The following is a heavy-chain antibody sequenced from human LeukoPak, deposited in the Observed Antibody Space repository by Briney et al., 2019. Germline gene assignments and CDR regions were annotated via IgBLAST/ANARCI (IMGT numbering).Heavy chain of an antibody. CDR1: GFTFSNYW. Sequence: GGSLRLSCSASGFTFSNYWMSWVRQSPGKGLEWVANIKQDESEKYYVDSVKGRFTISRDNAKSSLYLQMNSLRAEDTAVYYCARALDSGSSRYQAFEEWGQGTLVTVSS. CDR3: ARALDSGSSRYQAFEE. V-gene: IGHV3-7*01. D-gene: IGHD2-15*01. J-gene: IGHJ4*02. CDR2: IKQDESEK.